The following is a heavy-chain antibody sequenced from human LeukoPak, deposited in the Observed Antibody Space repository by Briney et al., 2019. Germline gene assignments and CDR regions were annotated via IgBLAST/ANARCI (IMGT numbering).Heavy chain of an antibody. V-gene: IGHV4-39*07. Sequence: SETLSLTCTVSGGSISSSSYYWGWIRQPPGKGLEWIGSIYYSGSTNYNPSLKSRVTISVDTSKNQFSLKLSSVTAADTAVYYCARSYYYGSGSYGMDVWGQGTTVTVSS. CDR3: ARSYYYGSGSYGMDV. J-gene: IGHJ6*02. CDR2: IYYSGST. D-gene: IGHD3-10*01. CDR1: GGSISSSSYY.